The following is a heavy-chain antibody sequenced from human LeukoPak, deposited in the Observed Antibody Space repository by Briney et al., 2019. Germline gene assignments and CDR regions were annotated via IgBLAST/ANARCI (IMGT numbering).Heavy chain of an antibody. Sequence: SQTLSLTCTVPGGSIGSGGYYWSWIRQPPGKGLEWIGYIYHSGSTYYNPSLKSRVTISVDRSKNQFSLKLSSVTAADTAVYYCARQEYSYVAYWGQGTLVTVSS. CDR3: ARQEYSYVAY. D-gene: IGHD5-18*01. V-gene: IGHV4-30-2*01. CDR1: GGSIGSGGYY. CDR2: IYHSGST. J-gene: IGHJ4*02.